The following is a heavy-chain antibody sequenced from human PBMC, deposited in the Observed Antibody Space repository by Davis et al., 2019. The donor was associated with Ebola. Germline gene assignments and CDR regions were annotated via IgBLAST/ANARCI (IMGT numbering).Heavy chain of an antibody. J-gene: IGHJ6*02. CDR1: GYTFTSYA. V-gene: IGHV1-3*01. CDR3: ARDSTVTTLGYYYGMDV. CDR2: INAGNGNT. Sequence: GGSLRLSCAASGYTFTSYAMHWVRQAPGQRLEWMGWINAGNGNTKYSQKFQGRVTITRDTSASTAYMELSSLRSEDTAVYYCARDSTVTTLGYYYGMDVWGQGTTVTVSS. D-gene: IGHD4-11*01.